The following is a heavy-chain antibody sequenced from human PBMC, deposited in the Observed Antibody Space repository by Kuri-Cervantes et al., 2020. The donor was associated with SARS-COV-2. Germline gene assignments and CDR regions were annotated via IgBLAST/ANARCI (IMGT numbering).Heavy chain of an antibody. D-gene: IGHD3-22*01. CDR2: ISSNGGST. J-gene: IGHJ4*02. V-gene: IGHV3-64*02. CDR1: GFTFSSYA. CDR3: ASGLLYDSSVIGQAGSPRGGGIHY. Sequence: GGSLRLSCAASGFTFSSYAMHWVRQAPGKGLEYVSAISSNGGSTYYADSVKGRFTISRDNAKNSLYLQMNSLRAEDTAVYYCASGLLYDSSVIGQAGSPRGGGIHYWGQGTLVTVSS.